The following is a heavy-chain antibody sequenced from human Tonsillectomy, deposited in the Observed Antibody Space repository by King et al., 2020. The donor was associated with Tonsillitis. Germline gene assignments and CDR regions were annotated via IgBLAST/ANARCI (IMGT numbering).Heavy chain of an antibody. D-gene: IGHD2-15*01. CDR3: ARVGDCSGGSCGK. J-gene: IGHJ4*02. CDR1: GYTFTGYD. Sequence: VQLVESGAEVKKPGASVKVSCTASGYTFTGYDMHWVRQAPGQGLEWMGWINPGSGVTKYAQKLQGRVTMTRDTSISTAYMELSRLTSDDTAVYYCARVGDCSGGSCGKWGQGTLITVSS. V-gene: IGHV1-2*02. CDR2: INPGSGVT.